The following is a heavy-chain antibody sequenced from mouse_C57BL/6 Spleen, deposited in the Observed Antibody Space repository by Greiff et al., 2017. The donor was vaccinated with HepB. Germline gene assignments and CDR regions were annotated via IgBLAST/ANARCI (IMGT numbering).Heavy chain of an antibody. CDR1: GYTFTSYW. J-gene: IGHJ4*01. Sequence: VQLQQSGAELVRPGTSVKLSCKASGYTFTSYWMHWVKQRPGQGLEWIGVIDPSDSYTNYNQKFKGKATLTVDTSSSTAYMQLSSLTSEDSAVYYCARGIYYYGRGAMDYWGQGTSVTVSS. CDR3: ARGIYYYGRGAMDY. D-gene: IGHD1-1*01. V-gene: IGHV1-59*01. CDR2: IDPSDSYT.